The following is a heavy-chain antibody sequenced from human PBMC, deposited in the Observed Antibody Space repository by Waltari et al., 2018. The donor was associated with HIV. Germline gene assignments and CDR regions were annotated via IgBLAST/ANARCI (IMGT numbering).Heavy chain of an antibody. Sequence: EVQLVESGGGLGKHGGSLVRYWEACGLSLSTYNLNVVRQAPGKGLELVSSVSNRSYIYYAGSVKGRFTISRDNPKNSLYLQLNSLRAEDTAVDYCARDGGFTYGSSFDYWGQGTLVTVSS. V-gene: IGHV3-21*01. D-gene: IGHD5-18*01. CDR1: GLSLSTYN. CDR2: VSNRSYI. J-gene: IGHJ4*02. CDR3: ARDGGFTYGSSFDY.